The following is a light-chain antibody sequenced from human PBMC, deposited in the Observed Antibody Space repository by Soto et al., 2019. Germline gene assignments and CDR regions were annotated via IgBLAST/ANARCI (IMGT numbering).Light chain of an antibody. CDR2: AAS. CDR3: QQSYSTPIT. Sequence: DIQMTQSPSSLSASVGDRVTITCRASQSISSYLNWYQQKPGKAPTLLIYAASSLQSGVPSRFSGSGSGTDFTLTISSLQPEDFATYYCQQSYSTPITVGQGTRLEIK. V-gene: IGKV1-39*01. CDR1: QSISSY. J-gene: IGKJ5*01.